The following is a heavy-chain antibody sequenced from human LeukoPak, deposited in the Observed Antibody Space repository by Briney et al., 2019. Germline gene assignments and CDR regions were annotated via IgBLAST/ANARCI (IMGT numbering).Heavy chain of an antibody. CDR3: AREMDTAMVDDAFDI. J-gene: IGHJ3*02. D-gene: IGHD5-18*01. V-gene: IGHV3-30-3*01. Sequence: PGGSLRLSCAASGFTFSGYPIHWVRQAPGKGQEWVAVISYDGSNKYYADPVKGRFTISRDNSKNTLYLQMNSLRAEDTAVYYCAREMDTAMVDDAFDIWGQGTMVTVSS. CDR2: ISYDGSNK. CDR1: GFTFSGYP.